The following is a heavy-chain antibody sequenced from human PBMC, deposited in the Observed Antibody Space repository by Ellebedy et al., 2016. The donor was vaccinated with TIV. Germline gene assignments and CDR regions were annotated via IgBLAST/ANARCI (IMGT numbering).Heavy chain of an antibody. V-gene: IGHV3-48*04. Sequence: GESLKISXAASGFILSSYSMNWVRQAPGKGLEWVSYISSSSSTIYYADSVKGRFTISRDNAKNSLYLQMNSLRAEDTAVYYCASGFYGSGSYQRFLGYWGQGTLVTVS. D-gene: IGHD3-10*01. CDR3: ASGFYGSGSYQRFLGY. CDR1: GFILSSYS. J-gene: IGHJ4*02. CDR2: ISSSSSTI.